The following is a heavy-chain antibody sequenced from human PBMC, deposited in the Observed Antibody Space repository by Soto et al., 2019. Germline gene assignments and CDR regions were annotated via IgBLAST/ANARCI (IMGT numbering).Heavy chain of an antibody. V-gene: IGHV4-34*01. CDR1: GGSFSGYY. J-gene: IGHJ4*02. CDR2: INHSGST. Sequence: QVQLQQWGAGLLKPSETLSLTCAVYGGSFSGYYWSCIRQPPGKGLEWIGEINHSGSTNYNPSLKSRVTISVDTSKNQFSLKLSSVTAADTAVYYCAREEDCSGGSCSDYWGQGTLVTVSS. CDR3: AREEDCSGGSCSDY. D-gene: IGHD2-15*01.